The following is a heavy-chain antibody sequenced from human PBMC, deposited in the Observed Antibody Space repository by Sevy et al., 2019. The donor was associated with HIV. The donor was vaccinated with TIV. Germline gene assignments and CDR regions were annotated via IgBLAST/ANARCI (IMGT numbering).Heavy chain of an antibody. CDR3: ARDVGYCSGGNCYESVWFDP. CDR2: INTDGSST. CDR1: GFTFSSHW. V-gene: IGHV3-74*01. J-gene: IGHJ5*02. Sequence: GGSLRLSCTASGFTFSSHWMHWVRQAPGKGLVWVSRINTDGSSTDYADSVKARFTISRDNAKNTLYLQMNSLTVEDTALYYCARDVGYCSGGNCYESVWFDPWGQGTLVTVSS. D-gene: IGHD2-15*01.